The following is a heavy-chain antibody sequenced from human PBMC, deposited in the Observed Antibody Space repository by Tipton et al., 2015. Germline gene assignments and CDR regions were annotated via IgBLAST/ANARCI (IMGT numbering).Heavy chain of an antibody. V-gene: IGHV4-39*07. Sequence: TLSLTCTVSGGSISSSSYYWGWIRQPPGMGLEWIGSIYYSGNTYYNPSLRSRVTISMDKSKNQFSLKLTSVIGADTAMYYCARVSTFLNWFDPWGQGTLVTVSS. J-gene: IGHJ5*02. D-gene: IGHD3-16*01. CDR2: IYYSGNT. CDR1: GGSISSSSYY. CDR3: ARVSTFLNWFDP.